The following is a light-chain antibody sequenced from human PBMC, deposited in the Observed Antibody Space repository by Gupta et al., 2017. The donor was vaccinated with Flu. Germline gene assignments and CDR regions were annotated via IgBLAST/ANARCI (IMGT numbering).Light chain of an antibody. CDR2: GAS. Sequence: GTLSLSPGERATLSCRASQIVNNNLLTRYQHEPGQAPRLLIYGASSSAIGIPDRFSGSGSGTEFTLTIRRPEPEDFAVYYCHQECISVSTFGQGTKMEMK. CDR1: QIVNNNL. V-gene: IGKV3-20*01. CDR3: HQECISVST. J-gene: IGKJ2*01.